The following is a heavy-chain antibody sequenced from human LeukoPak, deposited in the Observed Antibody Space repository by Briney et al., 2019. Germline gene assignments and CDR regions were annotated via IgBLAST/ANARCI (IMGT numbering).Heavy chain of an antibody. J-gene: IGHJ4*02. Sequence: GGSLRLSCAASGFTVSSNYMSWVRQAPGKGLEWVSVIYSGGSTYYADSVKGRFTISRDNSKNTLYLQMNSLGAEDTAVYYCASQRGDSDYASDYWGRGTLVTVSS. CDR1: GFTVSSNY. CDR2: IYSGGST. D-gene: IGHD2-21*02. V-gene: IGHV3-66*04. CDR3: ASQRGDSDYASDY.